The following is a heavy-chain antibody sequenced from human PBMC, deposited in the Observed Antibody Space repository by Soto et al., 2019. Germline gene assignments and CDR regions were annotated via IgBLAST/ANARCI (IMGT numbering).Heavy chain of an antibody. V-gene: IGHV6-1*01. CDR2: TYYRSKWYN. CDR1: GDSVSSNSAA. D-gene: IGHD1-26*01. Sequence: TLSLTCAISGDSVSSNSAAWNWIRQSPSRGLECLGMTYYRSKWYNDYAVSVKSRITINPDTSKNQFSLQLNSVAPEDTAVYYCARDWGAIVGASTWFDPRGQGTLGTVSS. CDR3: ARDWGAIVGASTWFDP. J-gene: IGHJ5*02.